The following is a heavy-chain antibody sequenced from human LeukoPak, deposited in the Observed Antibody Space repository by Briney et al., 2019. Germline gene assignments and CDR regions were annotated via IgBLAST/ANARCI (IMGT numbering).Heavy chain of an antibody. J-gene: IGHJ4*02. CDR1: GYSISSGYY. D-gene: IGHD1-26*01. V-gene: IGHV4-38-2*02. Sequence: SETLSLTCAVSGYSISSGYYWGWIRQPPGKGLEWIGSIYHSGSTYYNPSLKSRVTISVDTSKNQFSLKLSSVTAADTAVYYCARDGGLSGSYPSAIDYWGQGTLVTVSS. CDR2: IYHSGST. CDR3: ARDGGLSGSYPSAIDY.